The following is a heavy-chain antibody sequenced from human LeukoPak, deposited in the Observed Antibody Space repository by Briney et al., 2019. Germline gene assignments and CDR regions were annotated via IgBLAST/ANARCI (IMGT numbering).Heavy chain of an antibody. CDR3: ARVGIAVAGNYYYYMDV. CDR2: TYYSGST. J-gene: IGHJ6*03. D-gene: IGHD6-19*01. CDR1: GGSISSYY. Sequence: SETLSLTCTVSGGSISSYYWSWIRQPPGKGLEWIGYTYYSGSTNYNPSLKSRVTISVDTSKNQFSLRLSSVTAADTAVYYCARVGIAVAGNYYYYMDVWGKGTTVTVSS. V-gene: IGHV4-59*01.